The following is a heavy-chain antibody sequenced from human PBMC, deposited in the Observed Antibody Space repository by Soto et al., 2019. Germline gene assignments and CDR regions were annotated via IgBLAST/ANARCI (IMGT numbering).Heavy chain of an antibody. Sequence: QVQLVQSGAEVKKPGASVKVSCKASGYTFTSYGISWVRQAPGQGLEWMGWISAYNGNTNYAQKLQGRVTMTTDTATSTAYMELRSLRSDDTAVYYCARKLWSGYPEYYYYYMDVWGKGTTVTVSS. CDR1: GYTFTSYG. J-gene: IGHJ6*03. D-gene: IGHD3-3*01. CDR2: ISAYNGNT. CDR3: ARKLWSGYPEYYYYYMDV. V-gene: IGHV1-18*01.